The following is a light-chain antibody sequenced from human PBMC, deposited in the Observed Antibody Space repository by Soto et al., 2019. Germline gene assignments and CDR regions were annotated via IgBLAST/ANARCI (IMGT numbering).Light chain of an antibody. CDR1: QHVTTTY. V-gene: IGKV3-20*01. CDR2: GAS. J-gene: IGKJ4*01. Sequence: IVLTQSPATLSLSPGERATLSCTASQHVTTTYIAWYQQKFGQAPRLLIYGASTRATGTPDRFTGGGFGTDFTLTISRVEPEDFAVYYCQQYDRSFTFGGGTRWIS. CDR3: QQYDRSFT.